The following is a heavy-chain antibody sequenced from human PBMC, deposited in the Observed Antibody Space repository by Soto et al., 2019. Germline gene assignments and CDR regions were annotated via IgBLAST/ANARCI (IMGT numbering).Heavy chain of an antibody. V-gene: IGHV4-30-2*06. CDR3: VRGGGNDPFEY. CDR1: GASITNGGYS. J-gene: IGHJ4*02. CDR2: ITHLENT. D-gene: IGHD5-12*01. Sequence: QLRLQESGSGVVKTSESLSLTCTVFGASITNGGYSWSWIRQSPGRGLEWIGHITHLENTYFNPSFKSRRSMSIDRTKNQFSLKVTSMTAADKGRYFCVRGGGNDPFEYWGQGILVTVSS.